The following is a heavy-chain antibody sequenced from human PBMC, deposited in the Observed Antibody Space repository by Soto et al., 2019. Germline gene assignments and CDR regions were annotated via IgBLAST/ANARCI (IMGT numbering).Heavy chain of an antibody. Sequence: SETLSLTCTVSGGSMSPYYWAWIRQPPGRGLECLGYIHHTGSTNYHPSLKSRVRMSVDTSKNQLSLEVRSVTPADTAIYYCARRYSTGWFFDSWGPGSLVTV. CDR1: GGSMSPYY. V-gene: IGHV4-59*01. CDR3: ARRYSTGWFFDS. J-gene: IGHJ4*02. D-gene: IGHD2-8*02. CDR2: IHHTGST.